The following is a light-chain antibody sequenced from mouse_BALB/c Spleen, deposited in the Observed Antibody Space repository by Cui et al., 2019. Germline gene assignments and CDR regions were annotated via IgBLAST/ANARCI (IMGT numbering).Light chain of an antibody. CDR1: SSVSY. V-gene: IGKV4-55*01. J-gene: IGKJ1*01. Sequence: VLTQSPAIMSASPGEKVTMTCSASSSVSYMYWYQQKPGSSPRLLIYDTSNLASGVPVRFSGSGSGTSYSLTISRMEAEDAATYYCQQWSSYPRTFGGGTKLEIK. CDR3: QQWSSYPRT. CDR2: DTS.